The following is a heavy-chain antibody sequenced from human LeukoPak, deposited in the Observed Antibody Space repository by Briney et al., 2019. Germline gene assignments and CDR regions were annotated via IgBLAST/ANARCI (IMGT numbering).Heavy chain of an antibody. CDR2: IYYSGTT. Sequence: SETPSLTCTVSGGSISTYYWSWIRQPPGKGLEWIGYIYYSGTTNYNPSLKSRVTMSVDTSKNQFSLKLRSVTAADTAVYYCAKSYDSSGYYLVFGSWGQGTLVTVSS. CDR1: GGSISTYY. J-gene: IGHJ4*02. D-gene: IGHD3-22*01. V-gene: IGHV4-59*08. CDR3: AKSYDSSGYYLVFGS.